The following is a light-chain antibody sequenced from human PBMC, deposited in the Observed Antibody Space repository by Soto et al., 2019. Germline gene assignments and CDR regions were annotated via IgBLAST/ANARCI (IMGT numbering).Light chain of an antibody. CDR3: QQYGSSGT. CDR2: GAS. Sequence: EIVLTQSPGTLSLSLGERATLSCRASQSITNNYLAWYQQKPGQAPRLLIYGASSRATGIPDRFSGSGSGTDFALTISRLEPEDFAVYYCQQYGSSGTFGQGTKVDI. V-gene: IGKV3-20*01. CDR1: QSITNNY. J-gene: IGKJ1*01.